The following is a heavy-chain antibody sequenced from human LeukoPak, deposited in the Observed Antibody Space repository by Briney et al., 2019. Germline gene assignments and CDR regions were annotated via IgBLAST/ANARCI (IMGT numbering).Heavy chain of an antibody. CDR3: ARLDYYDSSGYYLIRRDI. CDR2: IYYSGST. D-gene: IGHD3-22*01. CDR1: GGSISSGDYY. V-gene: IGHV4-30-4*08. Sequence: PSQTLSLTCTVSGGSISSGDYYWSWIRQPPGKGLEWIGYIYYSGSTYYNPSLKSRVTISVDTSKNQFSLKLSSVTAADTAVYYCARLDYYDSSGYYLIRRDIWGQGTMVTVSS. J-gene: IGHJ3*02.